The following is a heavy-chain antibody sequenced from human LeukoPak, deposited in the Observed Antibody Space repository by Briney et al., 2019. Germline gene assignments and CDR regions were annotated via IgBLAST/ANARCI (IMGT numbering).Heavy chain of an antibody. J-gene: IGHJ6*02. V-gene: IGHV4-34*01. CDR2: INHSGST. CDR3: ARHLTRRDCFYYGMDV. CDR1: GGSVSGYY. Sequence: SETLSLTCAVYGGSVSGYYWSWIRQPPGKGLEWIGEINHSGSTNYNPSLKSRVTISVDMSKDQFSLKLGSVTAADTAVYYCARHLTRRDCFYYGMDVWGQGTPVTVSS.